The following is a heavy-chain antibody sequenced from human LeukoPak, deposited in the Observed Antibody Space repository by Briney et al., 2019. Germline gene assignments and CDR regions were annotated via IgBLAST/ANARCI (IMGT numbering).Heavy chain of an antibody. V-gene: IGHV4-4*02. D-gene: IGHD6-25*01. J-gene: IGHJ4*02. Sequence: SETLSLTCGVSGGSAFSTNWWTWIRQPPGKGLEWIGEVHLDGRTNFNPSLKSRLTMSVDLSENHVSLKLTSVTAADTAVYYCAREGGFYRPLDYSGQGTLVTVSS. CDR1: GGSAFSTNW. CDR3: AREGGFYRPLDY. CDR2: VHLDGRT.